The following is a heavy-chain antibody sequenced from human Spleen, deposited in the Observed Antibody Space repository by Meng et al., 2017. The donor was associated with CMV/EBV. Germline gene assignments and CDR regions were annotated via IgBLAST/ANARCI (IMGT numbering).Heavy chain of an antibody. V-gene: IGHV4-34*01. CDR2: INHSGST. Sequence: SETLSLTCAVYGGSFSGYYWSWIRQPPGKGLEWIGEINHSGSTNYNPSLKSRVTISVDTSKNQFSLKLSSVTAADTAVYYCVRAMGGCPNGVCYLDFLFDYWGQGTLVTVSS. CDR3: VRAMGGCPNGVCYLDFLFDY. CDR1: GGSFSGYY. J-gene: IGHJ4*02. D-gene: IGHD2-8*01.